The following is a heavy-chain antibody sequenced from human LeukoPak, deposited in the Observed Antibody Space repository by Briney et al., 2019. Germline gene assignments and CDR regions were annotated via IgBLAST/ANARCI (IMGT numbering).Heavy chain of an antibody. Sequence: SVKVSCKASGGTFSSYAISWVRQAPGQGLEWMGGIIPIFGTANYAQKFQGRVTITADESTSTAYMELSSLRSEDTAVYYCARDRGSYPYFDYWGQGTLVTVSS. V-gene: IGHV1-69*13. CDR2: IIPIFGTA. CDR3: ARDRGSYPYFDY. J-gene: IGHJ4*02. D-gene: IGHD1-26*01. CDR1: GGTFSSYA.